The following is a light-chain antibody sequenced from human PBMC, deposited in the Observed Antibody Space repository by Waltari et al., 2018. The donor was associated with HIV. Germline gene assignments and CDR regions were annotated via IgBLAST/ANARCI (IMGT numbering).Light chain of an antibody. CDR1: VTHMDVYTF. CDR3: SSYTRNHSLV. Sequence: HSALTQPASVSGSPGQSITISCSGTVTHMDVYTFVSWYRQYPGLAPQLVLYGVSSRPSGVSLRFSGSKSGDTASLTISGLEAEDEAHYYCSSYTRNHSLVFGGGTKLTVL. CDR2: GVS. V-gene: IGLV2-14*01. J-gene: IGLJ3*02.